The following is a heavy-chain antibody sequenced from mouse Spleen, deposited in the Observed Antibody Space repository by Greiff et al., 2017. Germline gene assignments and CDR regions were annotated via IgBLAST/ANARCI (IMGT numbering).Heavy chain of an antibody. CDR2: IYPRSGNT. D-gene: IGHD4-1*01. CDR3: ARKTGYYFDY. V-gene: IGHV1-81*01. J-gene: IGHJ2*01. CDR1: GYTFTSYG. Sequence: ESGAELARPGASVKLSCKASGYTFTSYGISWVKQRTGQGLEWIGEIYPRSGNTYYNEKFKGKATLTADKSSSTAYMELRSLTSEDSAVYFCARKTGYYFDYWGQGTTLTVSS.